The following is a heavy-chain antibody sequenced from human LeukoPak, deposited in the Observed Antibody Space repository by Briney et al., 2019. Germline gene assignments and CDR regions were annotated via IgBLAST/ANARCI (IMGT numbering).Heavy chain of an antibody. J-gene: IGHJ4*02. CDR3: AWIAVAGTNFDY. V-gene: IGHV4-39*07. CDR1: GGSISSSSYY. Sequence: SETLSLTCTVSGGSISSSSYYWGWIRQPPGKGLEWIGSIYYSGSTYYNPSLKSRVTISVDTSKNQFSLKLSSVTAADTAVYYCAWIAVAGTNFDYWGQGTLVTVSS. CDR2: IYYSGST. D-gene: IGHD6-19*01.